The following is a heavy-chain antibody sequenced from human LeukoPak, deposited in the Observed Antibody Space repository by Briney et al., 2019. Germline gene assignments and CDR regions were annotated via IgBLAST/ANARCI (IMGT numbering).Heavy chain of an antibody. Sequence: GGSLRLSCAASGFTFSDHYMDWVRQAPGKGLEWVGRTKNKANSYTTQYAASVKGRFTISRDDSKNSLYLQMNSLKTEDTAVYYCARGISGVTISSYGMDVWGKGTTVTVSS. CDR3: ARGISGVTISSYGMDV. J-gene: IGHJ6*04. CDR1: GFTFSDHY. D-gene: IGHD3-9*01. V-gene: IGHV3-72*01. CDR2: TKNKANSYTT.